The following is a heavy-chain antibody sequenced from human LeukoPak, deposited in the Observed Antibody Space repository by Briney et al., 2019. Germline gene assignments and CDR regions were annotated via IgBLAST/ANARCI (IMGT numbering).Heavy chain of an antibody. CDR1: GGSFSGYY. J-gene: IGHJ4*02. V-gene: IGHV4-34*01. CDR3: ARETAVAGLGY. D-gene: IGHD6-19*01. CDR2: INHSGST. Sequence: TSETLSLTCAVYGGSFSGYYWSWIRQPPGKGLEWIGEINHSGSTNYNPSLKSRVTISVDTSKNQFSLKLSSVTAADTAVYYCARETAVAGLGYWGQGTLVIVSS.